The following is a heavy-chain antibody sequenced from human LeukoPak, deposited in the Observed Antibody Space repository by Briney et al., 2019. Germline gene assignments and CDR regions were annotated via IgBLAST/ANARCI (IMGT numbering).Heavy chain of an antibody. J-gene: IGHJ4*02. CDR2: IWFDGSRE. CDR3: ARDLAYCGGDCQYPFDY. CDR1: GFTFGGNG. Sequence: PGRSLRLSCVGFGFTFGGNGIHWVRQAPGKGLEWLAVIWFDGSREYYADSVKGRFTISRENYKNTAYLQMNSLRAEDTAVYYCARDLAYCGGDCQYPFDYWGQGTLVTVSS. V-gene: IGHV3-33*01. D-gene: IGHD2-21*02.